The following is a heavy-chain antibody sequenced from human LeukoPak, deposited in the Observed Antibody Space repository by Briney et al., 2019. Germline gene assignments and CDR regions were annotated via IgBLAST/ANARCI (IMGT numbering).Heavy chain of an antibody. CDR3: ARRYSSSWLASYYYGMDV. D-gene: IGHD6-13*01. V-gene: IGHV4-39*01. CDR2: IYYSGST. Sequence: SETLSLTCTVSGGSISSSSYYWGWIRQPPGKGLEWIGSIYYSGSTYYNPSLKSRVTISVDTSKNQFSLKLSSVTAAETAVYYCARRYSSSWLASYYYGMDVWGQGTTVTVSS. J-gene: IGHJ6*02. CDR1: GGSISSSSYY.